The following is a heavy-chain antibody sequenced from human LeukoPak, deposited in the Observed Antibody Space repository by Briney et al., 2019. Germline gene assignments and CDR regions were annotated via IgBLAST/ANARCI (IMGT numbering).Heavy chain of an antibody. CDR3: ARALKVRVVVAAQTYYYYYGMDV. V-gene: IGHV6-1*01. D-gene: IGHD2-15*01. J-gene: IGHJ6*02. CDR2: TYYRSKWYN. CDR1: GDSVSSNSAA. Sequence: SQTLSLTCAISGDSVSSNSAAWNWIRQSPSRGLEWLGRTYYRSKWYNDYAVSVKSRITINPDTSRNQFSLQLNSVTPEDTAVYYCARALKVRVVVAAQTYYYYYGMDVWGQGTTVTVSS.